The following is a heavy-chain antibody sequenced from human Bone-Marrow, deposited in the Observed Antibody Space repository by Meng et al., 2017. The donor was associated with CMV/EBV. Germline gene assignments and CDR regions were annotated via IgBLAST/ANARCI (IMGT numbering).Heavy chain of an antibody. D-gene: IGHD6-13*01. CDR1: GGSISSYY. CDR2: IYYSGST. J-gene: IGHJ6*02. V-gene: IGHV4-59*01. CDR3: ARGFIAVAGVYGMDV. Sequence: GSLRLSCTVSGGSISSYYWSWIRQPPGKGLEWIGYIYYSGSTNYNPSLKSRVTISVDTSKNQFSLKLSSVTAADTAVYYCARGFIAVAGVYGMDVWGQGTTVTVSS.